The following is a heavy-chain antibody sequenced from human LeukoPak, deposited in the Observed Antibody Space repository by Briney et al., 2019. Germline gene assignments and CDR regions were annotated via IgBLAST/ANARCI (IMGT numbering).Heavy chain of an antibody. Sequence: SETLSLICAVSGDCISSGNWWSWVRQPPGQGLEWIGEISLSGLTNYNPSLKSRVTVSLDKSKNHLSLNLTSVTAADTAVYYCSRENGAFSPFGYWGQGTLVTVPS. D-gene: IGHD2-8*01. CDR1: GDCISSGNW. J-gene: IGHJ4*02. V-gene: IGHV4-4*02. CDR2: ISLSGLT. CDR3: SRENGAFSPFGY.